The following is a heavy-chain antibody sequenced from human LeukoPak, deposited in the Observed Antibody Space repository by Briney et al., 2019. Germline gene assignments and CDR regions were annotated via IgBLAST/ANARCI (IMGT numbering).Heavy chain of an antibody. Sequence: GGSLRLSCAVSGFTFSRCWMTWVRQAPGKGLEWVANIKVDGSEKYYVDAVKGRFTISRDNAKDSLYLQMNGLRAEDTAIYYCARAQWTAFDYYYYMDVWGKGPTVPVSS. CDR2: IKVDGSEK. D-gene: IGHD3/OR15-3a*01. CDR1: GFTFSRCW. J-gene: IGHJ6*03. CDR3: ARAQWTAFDYYYYMDV. V-gene: IGHV3-7*01.